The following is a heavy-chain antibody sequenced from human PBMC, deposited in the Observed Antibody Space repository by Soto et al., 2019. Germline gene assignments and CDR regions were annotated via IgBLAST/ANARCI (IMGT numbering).Heavy chain of an antibody. J-gene: IGHJ5*02. CDR3: ARELEYCSSTSCYGNWFDP. Sequence: QVQLQQWGAGLLKPSETLSLTCAVYGGSFSDYYWSWIRQPPGKGLEWIGEINHSGSTNYNPSLKSRVTISVDLSKNQFSLKLSSVTAADTAVYYCARELEYCSSTSCYGNWFDPWGQGTLVTVSS. D-gene: IGHD2-2*01. V-gene: IGHV4-34*01. CDR2: INHSGST. CDR1: GGSFSDYY.